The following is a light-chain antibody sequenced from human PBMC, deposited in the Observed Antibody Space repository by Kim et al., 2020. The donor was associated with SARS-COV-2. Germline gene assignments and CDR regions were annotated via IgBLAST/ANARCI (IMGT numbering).Light chain of an antibody. CDR2: AAS. CDR3: QQSYITPMS. V-gene: IGKV1-39*01. Sequence: DIQMTQSPSSLSASVGDRVTITCRTTQSISSHLNWYQQKPGRAPKLLISAASTLQGGVPSRFSGSGSETDFTLTISSLQPEDFATYFCQQSYITPMSVGPGNKVDIK. J-gene: IGKJ3*01. CDR1: QSISSH.